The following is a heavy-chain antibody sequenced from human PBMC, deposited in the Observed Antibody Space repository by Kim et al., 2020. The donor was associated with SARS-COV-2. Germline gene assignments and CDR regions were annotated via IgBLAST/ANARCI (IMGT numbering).Heavy chain of an antibody. V-gene: IGHV3-23*01. J-gene: IGHJ4*02. CDR3: AKDHPTMVRGVIY. D-gene: IGHD3-10*01. Sequence: YADSVKGRFTISRDNSKNTLYLQMNSLRAEDTAVYYCAKDHPTMVRGVIYWGQGTLVTVSS.